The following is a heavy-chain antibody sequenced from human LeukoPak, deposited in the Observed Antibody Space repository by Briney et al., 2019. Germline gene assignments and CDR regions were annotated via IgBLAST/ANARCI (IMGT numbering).Heavy chain of an antibody. Sequence: SETLSLTCTVSGGSISSYYWNWIRQPAGKGLEWIGRINTSGSTNYNPSLKSRVTMSVDTSKNQFSLKLSSVTAADTAVYYRARYRQESSGQFDYWGQGTLVTVSS. D-gene: IGHD3-22*01. J-gene: IGHJ4*02. CDR3: ARYRQESSGQFDY. CDR2: INTSGST. CDR1: GGSISSYY. V-gene: IGHV4-4*07.